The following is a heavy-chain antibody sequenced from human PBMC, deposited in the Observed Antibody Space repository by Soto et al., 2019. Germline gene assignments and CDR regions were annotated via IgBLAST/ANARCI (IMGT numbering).Heavy chain of an antibody. Sequence: EVQLVESGGGLVQPGGSLRLSCAASGFPLSTYFMTWVRQAPGKGLECVAKIKQDGSVKHYLDSVKGRFTISRDNSKNSLYLRMSSLRGEDAAVYYCARAHGSGLDLWGQGTLVTVSS. CDR3: ARAHGSGLDL. CDR2: IKQDGSVK. V-gene: IGHV3-7*04. CDR1: GFPLSTYF. J-gene: IGHJ5*02. D-gene: IGHD3-10*01.